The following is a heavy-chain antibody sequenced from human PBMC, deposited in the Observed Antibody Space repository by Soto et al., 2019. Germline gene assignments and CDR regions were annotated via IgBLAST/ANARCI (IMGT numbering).Heavy chain of an antibody. CDR1: GGSISSYY. J-gene: IGHJ4*02. V-gene: IGHV4-59*01. CDR3: ARSSPGTGCDY. D-gene: IGHD1-1*01. CDR2: IYYSGST. Sequence: SETLSLPCTVSGGSISSYYWSWIRQPPGKGLEWIGYIYYSGSTNYNPSLKSRVTISVDTSKNQFSLKLSSVTAADTAVYYCARSSPGTGCDYWGQGTLVTVSS.